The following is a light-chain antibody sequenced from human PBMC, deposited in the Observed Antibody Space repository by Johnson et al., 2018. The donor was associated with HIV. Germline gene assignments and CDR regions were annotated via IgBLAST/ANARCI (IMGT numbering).Light chain of an antibody. V-gene: IGLV1-51*01. CDR3: GTWDSSLSAGIYV. Sequence: QSVLTQPPSVSAAPGQKVTISCSGSSSNIGNNYVSWYQQLPGTAPKLLIYDNNKRPSGIPDRFSGSKSGTSATLGITGLPTGAEADYYCGTWDSSLSAGIYVFGTGTKVTVL. J-gene: IGLJ1*01. CDR2: DNN. CDR1: SSNIGNNY.